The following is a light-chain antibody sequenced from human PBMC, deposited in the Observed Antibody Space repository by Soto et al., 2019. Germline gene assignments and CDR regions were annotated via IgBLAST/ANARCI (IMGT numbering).Light chain of an antibody. J-gene: IGKJ1*01. V-gene: IGKV1-5*01. CDR2: DVS. CDR3: QQYDSYSWT. Sequence: DVQMTQSPSTLSASVGERVTITCRASQSVTNWLAWYQQKPGKAPKLLIYDVSSLESGVPSRFSGSGSGTEFILTISSLQPEDFATYYCQQYDSYSWTSGQGTKVDI. CDR1: QSVTNW.